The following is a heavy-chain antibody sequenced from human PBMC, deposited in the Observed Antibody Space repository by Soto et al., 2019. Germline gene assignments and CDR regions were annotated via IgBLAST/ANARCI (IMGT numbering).Heavy chain of an antibody. CDR2: ISSTTNYI. Sequence: PGGSLRLSCAASGFTFTRYSMNWVRQAPGKGLEWVSSISSTTNYIYYADSMKGRFTVSRDNAKNSVYLEMNSLSAEDTAVYYCARESEDLTSNFDYWGQGTLVTVSS. J-gene: IGHJ4*02. V-gene: IGHV3-21*01. CDR3: ARESEDLTSNFDY. CDR1: GFTFTRYS.